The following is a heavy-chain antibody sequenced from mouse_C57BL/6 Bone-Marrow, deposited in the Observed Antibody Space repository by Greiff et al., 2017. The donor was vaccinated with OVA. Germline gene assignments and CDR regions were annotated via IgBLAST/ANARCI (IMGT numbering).Heavy chain of an antibody. CDR1: GYTFTSYW. V-gene: IGHV1-59*01. CDR2: IDPSDSYT. CDR3: ARLWGYFDV. Sequence: QVQLQQPGAELVRPGTSVKLSCKASGYTFTSYWMHWVKQRPGQGLEWIGVIDPSDSYTNYNQKFKGKATLTVDTSSSTAYMQLSSLTSEDSAVYYCARLWGYFDVWGTGTTVTVSS. D-gene: IGHD1-1*02. J-gene: IGHJ1*03.